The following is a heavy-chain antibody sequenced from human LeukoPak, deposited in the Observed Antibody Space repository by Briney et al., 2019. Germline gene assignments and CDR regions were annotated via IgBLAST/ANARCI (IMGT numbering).Heavy chain of an antibody. J-gene: IGHJ4*02. V-gene: IGHV4-39*01. CDR2: IFYSGST. Sequence: SGTLSLTCTVSGGSISSSSYFWGWIRQPPGKGLEWIGSIFYSGSTYYNPSLNSRVTISIDTSKNQFSLRLTSVTAADTAVYYCARRPRIAVAGPPFDYWGQGTLATVSS. D-gene: IGHD6-19*01. CDR3: ARRPRIAVAGPPFDY. CDR1: GGSISSSSYF.